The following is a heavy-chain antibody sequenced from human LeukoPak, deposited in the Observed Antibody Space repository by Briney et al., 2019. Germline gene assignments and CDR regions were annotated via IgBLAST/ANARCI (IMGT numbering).Heavy chain of an antibody. D-gene: IGHD6-19*01. V-gene: IGHV6-1*01. CDR3: ARSLGGYSSGWFDY. J-gene: IGHJ4*02. Sequence: QTLSLTCAISGDSVSSNGAAWNWIRQSPSRGLEWLGMTYYRSKWYNDYAVSVKSRMTINADTSKNQFSLKLSSVTAADTAVYYCARSLGGYSSGWFDYWGQGTLVTVSS. CDR1: GDSVSSNGAA. CDR2: TYYRSKWYN.